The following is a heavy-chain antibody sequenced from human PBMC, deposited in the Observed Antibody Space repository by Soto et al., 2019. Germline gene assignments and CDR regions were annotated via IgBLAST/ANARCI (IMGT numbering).Heavy chain of an antibody. CDR2: IDIYYRNT. CDR1: GYTFSTYG. J-gene: IGHJ6*02. D-gene: IGHD1-26*01. CDR3: ARGATLNRYSLDYLDMDV. Sequence: ASVKVSCKTSGYTFSTYGISWVRQAPGQGLEWMGWIDIYYRNTKFAKKFQGRVTVTTDTATSTAYMELRSLRPDDSAVYYCARGATLNRYSLDYLDMDVWGQGTTVTVSS. V-gene: IGHV1-18*04.